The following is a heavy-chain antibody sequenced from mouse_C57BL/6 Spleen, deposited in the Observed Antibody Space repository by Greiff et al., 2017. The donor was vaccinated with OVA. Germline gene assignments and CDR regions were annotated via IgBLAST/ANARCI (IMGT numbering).Heavy chain of an antibody. Sequence: QVQLQQSGPELVKPGASVKISCKASGYAFSSSWMNWVKQRPGKGLEWIGRIYPGDGDTNYNGKFKGKATLTADKSSSTAYMQLSSLTSEDSAVYFCARRTTAPYYYAMDYWGQGTSVTFSS. CDR1: GYAFSSSW. CDR2: IYPGDGDT. D-gene: IGHD1-2*01. V-gene: IGHV1-82*01. J-gene: IGHJ4*01. CDR3: ARRTTAPYYYAMDY.